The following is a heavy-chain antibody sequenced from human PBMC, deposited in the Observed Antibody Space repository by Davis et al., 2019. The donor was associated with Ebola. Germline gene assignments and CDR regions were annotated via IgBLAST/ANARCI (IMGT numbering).Heavy chain of an antibody. J-gene: IGHJ4*02. V-gene: IGHV3-73*01. CDR2: IRGNANSYST. CDR3: TRHSLDSSSPFDY. Sequence: PGGSLRLSCAASGFTFSGSAIHWVRQASGKGLEWVGRIRGNANSYSTGYATSVKGRFIISRDNSKNMVYLQMNSLKTEDTAVYYCTRHSLDSSSPFDYWGQGTLVTASS. D-gene: IGHD6-6*01. CDR1: GFTFSGSA.